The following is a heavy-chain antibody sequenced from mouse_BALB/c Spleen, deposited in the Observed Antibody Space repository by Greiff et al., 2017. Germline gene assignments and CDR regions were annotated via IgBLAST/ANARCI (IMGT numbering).Heavy chain of an antibody. V-gene: IGHV2-3*01. CDR3: AKTGGLRRRGPFYYAMDY. CDR1: GFSLTSYG. J-gene: IGHJ4*01. D-gene: IGHD2-2*01. Sequence: QVQLQQSGPGLVAPSQSLSITCTVSGFSLTSYGVSWVRQPPGKGLEWLGVIWGDGSTNYHSALISRLSISKDNSKSQVFLKLNSLQTDDTATYYCAKTGGLRRRGPFYYAMDYWGQGTSVTVSS. CDR2: IWGDGST.